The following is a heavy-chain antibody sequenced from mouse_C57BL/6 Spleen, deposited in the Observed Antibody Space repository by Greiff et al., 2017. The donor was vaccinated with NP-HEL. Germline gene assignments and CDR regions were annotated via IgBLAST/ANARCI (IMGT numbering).Heavy chain of an antibody. V-gene: IGHV14-4*01. Sequence: EVKLMESGAELVRPGASVKLSCTASGFNIKDDYMHWVKQRPEQGLEWIGWIDPENGDTEYASKFQGKATITADTSSNTAYLQLSSLTSEDTAVYYCTTGTTTEAYWGQGTLVTVSA. CDR3: TTGTTTEAY. D-gene: IGHD1-1*01. J-gene: IGHJ3*01. CDR2: IDPENGDT. CDR1: GFNIKDDY.